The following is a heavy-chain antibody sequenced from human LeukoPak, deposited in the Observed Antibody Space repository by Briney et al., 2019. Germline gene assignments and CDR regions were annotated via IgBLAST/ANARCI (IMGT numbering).Heavy chain of an antibody. J-gene: IGHJ4*02. CDR1: GFTFDDYG. V-gene: IGHV3-9*01. CDR2: ISWNSASV. Sequence: GGSLRLSCEASGFTFDDYGMHWVRQAPGKGLEWVSTISWNSASVGYVDSVKGRFTISRDNARKTLYLQMNSLRPEDTALYYCAKDYGYSSSWYDYWGQGTLVTVSS. D-gene: IGHD6-13*01. CDR3: AKDYGYSSSWYDY.